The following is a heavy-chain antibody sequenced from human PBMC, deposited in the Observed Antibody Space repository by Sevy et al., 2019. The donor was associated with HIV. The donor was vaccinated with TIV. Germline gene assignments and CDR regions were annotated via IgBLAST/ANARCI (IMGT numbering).Heavy chain of an antibody. CDR1: GYTFTDYD. D-gene: IGHD2-21*02. V-gene: IGHV1-8*01. Sequence: ASVKVSCKASGYTFTDYDITWVRQVTGQGLELVGWMNPNSGHTAYTENFQGRVSTTRDTSISTAYMELSSLRSEDTAVYYCAKLASCGGDFYYFDFWGQGTLVTVSS. CDR3: AKLASCGGDFYYFDF. J-gene: IGHJ4*02. CDR2: MNPNSGHT.